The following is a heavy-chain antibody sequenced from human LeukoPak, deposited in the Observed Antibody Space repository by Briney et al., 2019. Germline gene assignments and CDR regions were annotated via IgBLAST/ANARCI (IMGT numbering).Heavy chain of an antibody. Sequence: ASVKVSRKASGYTFTSYYMHWVRQAPGQGLEWMGIINPSGGSTSYAQKFQGRVTMTRDTSISTAYMELSRLRSDDTAVYYCARGVPAAIGGPYNWFDPWGQGTLVTVSS. V-gene: IGHV1-46*01. J-gene: IGHJ5*02. D-gene: IGHD2-2*02. CDR1: GYTFTSYY. CDR2: INPSGGST. CDR3: ARGVPAAIGGPYNWFDP.